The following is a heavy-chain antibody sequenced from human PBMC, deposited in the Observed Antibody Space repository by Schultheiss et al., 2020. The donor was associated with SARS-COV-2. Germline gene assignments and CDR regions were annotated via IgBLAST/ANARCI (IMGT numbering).Heavy chain of an antibody. D-gene: IGHD3-10*01. Sequence: GGSLRLSCAASGFTFSSYSMNWVRQAPGKGLEWVSSISSSSSYIYYADSVKGRFTISRDNAKNSLYLQMNSLKTEDTAVYYCTTGGVWSRSNFDYWGQGTLVTVSS. CDR3: TTGGVWSRSNFDY. CDR1: GFTFSSYS. J-gene: IGHJ4*02. CDR2: ISSSSSYI. V-gene: IGHV3-21*03.